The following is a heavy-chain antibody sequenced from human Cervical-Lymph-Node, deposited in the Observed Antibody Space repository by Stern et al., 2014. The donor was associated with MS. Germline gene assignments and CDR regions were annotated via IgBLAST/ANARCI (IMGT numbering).Heavy chain of an antibody. D-gene: IGHD3-10*01. J-gene: IGHJ4*02. V-gene: IGHV3-30-3*01. CDR1: GFTFSTYA. Sequence: VQLLESGGGVVQPGRSLSLSCVASGFTFSTYAMHLVRQAPGKGLEWVAFVSYDGTQRNSTDSVKARFTISRDNSKNTLYLHMNSLRDEDTAVYFCARGGRGVGLEYWGQGALVTVSS. CDR3: ARGGRGVGLEY. CDR2: VSYDGTQR.